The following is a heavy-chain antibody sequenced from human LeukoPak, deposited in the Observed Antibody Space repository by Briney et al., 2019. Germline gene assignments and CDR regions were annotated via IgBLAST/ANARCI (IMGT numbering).Heavy chain of an antibody. Sequence: SETLSLTCTVSGGSISSSSYYWGWIRQPPGKGLEWIGSIYYSGSTYYNPSLKSRVTISVDTSKNQFSLKLSSVTAADTAVYYCARHAIKRGNCYYYMDVWGKGTTVTVSS. D-gene: IGHD3-10*01. CDR2: IYYSGST. V-gene: IGHV4-39*01. J-gene: IGHJ6*03. CDR1: GGSISSSSYY. CDR3: ARHAIKRGNCYYYMDV.